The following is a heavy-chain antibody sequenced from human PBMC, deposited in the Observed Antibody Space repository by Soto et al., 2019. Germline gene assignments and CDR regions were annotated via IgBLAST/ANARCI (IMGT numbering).Heavy chain of an antibody. Sequence: QVQLQQCGAGLLKPSETLSLTCAVYGGSFSGYYWSWIRQPPGKGLEWIGEINHSGSTNYNPSLKSRVTISVDTSKNQFSLKLSSVTAADTAVYYCACLEWPYIWGQGTMVTVSS. CDR2: INHSGST. J-gene: IGHJ3*02. CDR1: GGSFSGYY. CDR3: ACLEWPYI. D-gene: IGHD3-3*01. V-gene: IGHV4-34*01.